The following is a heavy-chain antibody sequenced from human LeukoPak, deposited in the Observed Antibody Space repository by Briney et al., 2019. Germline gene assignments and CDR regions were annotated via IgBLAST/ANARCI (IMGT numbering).Heavy chain of an antibody. CDR3: ARHVSILWWRLDYFDY. V-gene: IGHV4-61*02. Sequence: KPSETLSLTCTVSGGSISSGSYYWRWIRQPAGKGLEWIGRIYTSGSTNYNPSLKSRVTISVDTSKNQFSLKLSSVTAADTAVYYCARHVSILWWRLDYFDYWGQGTLVTVSS. CDR1: GGSISSGSYY. CDR2: IYTSGST. J-gene: IGHJ4*02. D-gene: IGHD2-21*01.